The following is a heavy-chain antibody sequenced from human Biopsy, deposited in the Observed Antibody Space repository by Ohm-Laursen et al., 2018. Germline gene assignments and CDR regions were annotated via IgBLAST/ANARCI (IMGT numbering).Heavy chain of an antibody. Sequence: SQTLSLTCTVSGGSISSDYCYWIWQPPRQGLGRDGYVYFNGSTNYSPSLESRLIMSVDTSKNQFSLKLSSVTAADTAVYYCARDDDGRYLGDTFDLWGQGRMVTVSS. CDR1: GGSISSDY. V-gene: IGHV4-59*12. J-gene: IGHJ3*01. D-gene: IGHD1-26*01. CDR2: VYFNGST. CDR3: ARDDDGRYLGDTFDL.